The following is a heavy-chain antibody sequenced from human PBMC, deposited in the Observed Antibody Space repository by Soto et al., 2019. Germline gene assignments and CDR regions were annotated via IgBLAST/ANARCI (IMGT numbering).Heavy chain of an antibody. Sequence: QVQLQESGPGRAKPSETLSLTCSVSAGSVRTGSYHWSWIRQPPGKGLEWIGFIPNNGSPDYNPSPKSRVVVSIDRSKNQFALKVNSVTAADTAVYFCARIGWGGDSWGQGTLVTVSS. CDR3: ARIGWGGDS. D-gene: IGHD7-27*01. CDR2: IPNNGSP. V-gene: IGHV4-61*01. J-gene: IGHJ4*02. CDR1: AGSVRTGSYH.